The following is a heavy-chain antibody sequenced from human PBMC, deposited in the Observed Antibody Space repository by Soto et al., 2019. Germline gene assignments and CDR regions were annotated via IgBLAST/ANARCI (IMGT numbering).Heavy chain of an antibody. D-gene: IGHD3-22*01. Sequence: GGSLRLSCAASGFTFSSYSMNWVRQAPGKGLEWLSYISSSGTTRYYADSVKGRIAISRDNARNSLWLQMNSLRAEDTAVYYCARVYYYDTSSYRSPTGYYGMDVWGQGTTVTVSS. CDR1: GFTFSSYS. V-gene: IGHV3-48*04. CDR2: ISSSGTTR. CDR3: ARVYYYDTSSYRSPTGYYGMDV. J-gene: IGHJ6*02.